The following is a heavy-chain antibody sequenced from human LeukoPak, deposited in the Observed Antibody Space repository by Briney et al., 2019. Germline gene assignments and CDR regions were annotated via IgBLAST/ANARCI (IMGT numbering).Heavy chain of an antibody. CDR1: GLTFSSYA. D-gene: IGHD2-21*01. CDR3: ATEKGDSPDY. V-gene: IGHV3-23*01. Sequence: GGSLRLSCAASGLTFSSYAMSWVSQAPGKGLEWVSGISGSGGNTYHADSVKGRFTISRDNSKNTLYVQMNNLRAEDTAVYYCATEKGDSPDYWGQGTLVTVSS. CDR2: ISGSGGNT. J-gene: IGHJ4*02.